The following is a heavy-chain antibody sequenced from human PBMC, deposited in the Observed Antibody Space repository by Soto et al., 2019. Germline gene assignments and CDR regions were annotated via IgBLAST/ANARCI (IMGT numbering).Heavy chain of an antibody. CDR1: EGVNIWLF. Sequence: VCEGVNIWLFAGWLQKNPRKGLEWIGYIYYSGSTNYNPSLKSRVTISVDTSKNQFSLKLSSVTAADTAVYYCARAYYDFWSGYLNWFDPRGQGTLVTVPS. D-gene: IGHD3-3*01. V-gene: IGHV4-59*01. J-gene: IGHJ5*02. CDR3: ARAYYDFWSGYLNWFDP. CDR2: IYYSGST.